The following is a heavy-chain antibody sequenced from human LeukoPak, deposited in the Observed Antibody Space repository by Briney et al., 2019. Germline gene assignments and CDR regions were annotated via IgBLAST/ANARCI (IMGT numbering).Heavy chain of an antibody. CDR2: IYHSGST. Sequence: PSQTLSLTCTVSGGSIGSGGYFWSWIRQPPGKGLEWIGYIYHSGSTYYNPSLKSRVTISVDTSKNQFSLKLSSVTAADTAVYYCARDSRRELLHAFDIWGQGTMVTVSS. D-gene: IGHD1-26*01. V-gene: IGHV4-30-2*01. CDR1: GGSIGSGGYF. CDR3: ARDSRRELLHAFDI. J-gene: IGHJ3*02.